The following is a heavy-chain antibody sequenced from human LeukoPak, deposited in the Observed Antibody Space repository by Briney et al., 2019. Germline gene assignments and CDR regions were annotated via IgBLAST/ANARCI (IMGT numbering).Heavy chain of an antibody. V-gene: IGHV3-23*01. CDR1: GFTLTNSA. CDR3: AKSLAVPGSPDY. Sequence: GGSLRLSCAASGFTLTNSAMTWVRQAPGKGLEWVSTVSGSGGNTYYADSVKGRFTISRDNSENTLYLQMNSLRAQDTAVYYCAKSLAVPGSPDYWGQGTLATVSS. D-gene: IGHD6-19*01. CDR2: VSGSGGNT. J-gene: IGHJ4*02.